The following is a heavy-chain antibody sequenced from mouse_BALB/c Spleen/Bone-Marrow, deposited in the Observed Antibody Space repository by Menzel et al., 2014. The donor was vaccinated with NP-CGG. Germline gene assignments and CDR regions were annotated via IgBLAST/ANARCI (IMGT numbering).Heavy chain of an antibody. J-gene: IGHJ4*01. CDR1: EYAFTNYL. Sequence: VQLQQSGAELVRPGTSVKVSCKASEYAFTNYLIEWVKQRPGQGLEWIGVINPGSGGTNYNEKFKGKATLTADKSSSTAYMRLSSLTSDDSAVYFCARRDYAMDYWGQGTSVTVSS. V-gene: IGHV1-54*01. CDR2: INPGSGGT. CDR3: ARRDYAMDY.